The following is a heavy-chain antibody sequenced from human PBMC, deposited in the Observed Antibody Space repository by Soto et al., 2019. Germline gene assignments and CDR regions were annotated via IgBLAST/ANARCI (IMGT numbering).Heavy chain of an antibody. CDR3: AGESGDWRLHWFDP. J-gene: IGHJ5*02. CDR2: LPSEGKSK. D-gene: IGHD2-21*02. CDR1: GFNLTNHC. Sequence: GGSLRLSCAASGFNLTNHCTHSIRHAPGKGLVCVSRLPSEGKSKAYAASGTGRFAISRDNAKNTVYLQMNGLTGEDTAVYYCAGESGDWRLHWFDPWGQGTLVSGS. V-gene: IGHV3-74*01.